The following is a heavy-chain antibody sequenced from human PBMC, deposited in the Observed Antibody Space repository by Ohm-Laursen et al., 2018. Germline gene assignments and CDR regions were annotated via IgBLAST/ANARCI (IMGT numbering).Heavy chain of an antibody. Sequence: GTLSLTCTVSGGSISSSSYYWGWVRQPPGKGLAWIGSIFHNGNTYYNPSLKSRVTISADTSRNQFSLKLSSLTAADTAVYYCARLPVRDSSAYFDYWGQGTLVTVSS. CDR2: IFHNGNT. D-gene: IGHD3-22*01. CDR1: GGSISSSSYY. CDR3: ARLPVRDSSAYFDY. V-gene: IGHV4-39*01. J-gene: IGHJ4*02.